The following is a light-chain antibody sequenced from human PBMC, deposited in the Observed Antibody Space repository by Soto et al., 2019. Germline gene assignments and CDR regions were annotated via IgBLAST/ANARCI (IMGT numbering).Light chain of an antibody. J-gene: IGKJ5*01. V-gene: IGKV3-15*01. CDR3: QQYKSWPPIT. CDR1: HSLNTD. CDR2: GAS. Sequence: EILMSQSPDSLSVSPGETATLSCSASHSLNTDLAWYQQKPGQAPRLLLYGASTRATGISTRFSGGGSGTEFTLTISGLQSEDSAVYYCQQYKSWPPITFGQGTRLEIK.